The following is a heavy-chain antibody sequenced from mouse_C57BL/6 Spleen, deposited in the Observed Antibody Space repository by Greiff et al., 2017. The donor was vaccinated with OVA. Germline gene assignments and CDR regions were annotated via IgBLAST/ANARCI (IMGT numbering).Heavy chain of an antibody. CDR2: IYPSDSET. Sequence: VQLQQSGAELVRPGSSVKLSCKASGYTFTSYWMDWVKQRPGQGLEWIGNIYPSDSETHYNQKFKDKATLTVDKSSSTAYMQLSSLTSEDSAVYYCARGGGYAMDYWGQGTSVTVSS. V-gene: IGHV1-61*01. CDR1: GYTFTSYW. J-gene: IGHJ4*01. CDR3: ARGGGYAMDY.